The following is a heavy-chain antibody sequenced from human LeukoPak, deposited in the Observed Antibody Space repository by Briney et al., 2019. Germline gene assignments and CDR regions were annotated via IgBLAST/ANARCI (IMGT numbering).Heavy chain of an antibody. J-gene: IGHJ6*02. Sequence: SVKVSCKASGGTFSSYAISWVRQAPGQGLEWMGGIIPIFGTANYAQKFQGRVMITADESTSTAYMELSSLRSEDTAVYYCARELERRYYYYGMDVWGQGTTVTVSS. V-gene: IGHV1-69*13. CDR3: ARELERRYYYYGMDV. CDR2: IIPIFGTA. D-gene: IGHD1-1*01. CDR1: GGTFSSYA.